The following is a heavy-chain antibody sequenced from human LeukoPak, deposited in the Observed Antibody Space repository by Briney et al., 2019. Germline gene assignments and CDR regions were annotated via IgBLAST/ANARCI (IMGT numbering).Heavy chain of an antibody. CDR1: GFTFSDYY. CDR2: ISHRVSDV. V-gene: IGHV3-11*01. D-gene: IGHD4/OR15-4a*01. Sequence: GGSLRLACAASGFTFSDYYMSWIRQAPGKGLEWISYISHRVSDVQYADSVKGRFTISRDNARNSLYLQMNGLRAEDTAVYYCARSGYGDFDYWGQGALVTVSS. J-gene: IGHJ4*02. CDR3: ARSGYGDFDY.